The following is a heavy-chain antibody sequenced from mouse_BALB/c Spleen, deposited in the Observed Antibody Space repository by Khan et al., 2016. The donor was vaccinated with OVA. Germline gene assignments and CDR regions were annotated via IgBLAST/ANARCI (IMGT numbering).Heavy chain of an antibody. V-gene: IGHV1S135*01. D-gene: IGHD2-2*01. Sequence: VQLKQSGPELMKPGASLKISCKASGYSFTTYYIHWVMQSPGTSLEWIGYIDPFSGGTTYNQKFTGKATLTVDKSSSTSYLHLTNLTSEASAVFNGTKDGYVAWFTYWGQGTLVTVSA. J-gene: IGHJ3*01. CDR3: TKDGYVAWFTY. CDR2: IDPFSGGT. CDR1: GYSFTTYY.